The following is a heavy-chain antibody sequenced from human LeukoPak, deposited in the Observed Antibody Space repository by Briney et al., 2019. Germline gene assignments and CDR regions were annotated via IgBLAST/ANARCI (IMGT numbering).Heavy chain of an antibody. D-gene: IGHD1-26*01. J-gene: IGHJ5*02. CDR1: GYTFINDA. V-gene: IGHV1-18*01. Sequence: GASVKVSCKASGYTFINDAISWVRQAPGQGLEWIGWISAYNGNTNYAQNLQDRLNLTRDTSTGTAYMELRGLRSDDTAVYYCARDRVGITGNWFDPWGQGTLVTVSS. CDR2: ISAYNGNT. CDR3: ARDRVGITGNWFDP.